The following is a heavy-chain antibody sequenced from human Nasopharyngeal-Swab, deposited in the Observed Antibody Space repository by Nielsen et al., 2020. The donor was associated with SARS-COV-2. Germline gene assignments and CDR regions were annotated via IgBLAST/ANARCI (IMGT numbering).Heavy chain of an antibody. CDR1: GFTFSSYS. CDR2: ISSSSSTI. CDR3: ARDLYRGYCTGGVCYGFDY. D-gene: IGHD2-8*02. Sequence: GSLRLSCAASGFTFSSYSMNWVRQAPGKGLEWVSYISSSSSTIYYADSVKGRFTISRDNAKNPLYLQMNSLRAEDTAVYYCARDLYRGYCTGGVCYGFDYWGQGTLVTVSS. J-gene: IGHJ4*02. V-gene: IGHV3-48*04.